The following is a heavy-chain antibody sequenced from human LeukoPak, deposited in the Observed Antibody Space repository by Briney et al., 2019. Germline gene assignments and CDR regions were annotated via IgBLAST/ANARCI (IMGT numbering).Heavy chain of an antibody. CDR2: INHSRST. J-gene: IGHJ4*02. Sequence: SETLSLTCAVYGGSFSGYYWSWIRQPPGKGLEWIGEINHSRSTNYNTSIKSRVTISVDTSNNQFSLKLSSVTAADTAVYYCSRLPYYYDSSGYYDWGQGTLVTASS. D-gene: IGHD3-22*01. V-gene: IGHV4-34*01. CDR3: SRLPYYYDSSGYYD. CDR1: GGSFSGYY.